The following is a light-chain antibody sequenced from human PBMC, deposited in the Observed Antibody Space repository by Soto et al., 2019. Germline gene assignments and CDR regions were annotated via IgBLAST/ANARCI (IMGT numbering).Light chain of an antibody. J-gene: IGLJ3*02. V-gene: IGLV2-14*01. CDR1: SSDVGGYNY. CDR2: DVN. Sequence: QSALTQPASVSGSHGQSITISCTGTSSDVGGYNYVSWYQQRPGKAPKLMIYDVNNRPSGVSNRFSASKSGNTASLTISGLHAEDEADYYCSSYSSTSTLVFGGGTKLTVL. CDR3: SSYSSTSTLV.